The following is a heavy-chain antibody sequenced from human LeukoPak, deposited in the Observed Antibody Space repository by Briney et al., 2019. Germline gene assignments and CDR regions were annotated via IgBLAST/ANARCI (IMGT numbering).Heavy chain of an antibody. Sequence: GPVKVSCKASGYTFTGYYMHWVRQAPGQGLEWMGWINPNSGGTNYAQKFQGWVTMTRDTSISTAYMELSRLRSDDTAVYYCARYSGSYYNALLDYWGQGTLVTVSS. CDR3: ARYSGSYYNALLDY. CDR1: GYTFTGYY. D-gene: IGHD3-10*01. J-gene: IGHJ4*02. V-gene: IGHV1-2*04. CDR2: INPNSGGT.